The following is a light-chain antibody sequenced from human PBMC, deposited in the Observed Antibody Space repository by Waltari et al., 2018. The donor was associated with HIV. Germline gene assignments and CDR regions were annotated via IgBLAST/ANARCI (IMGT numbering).Light chain of an antibody. CDR1: RSNIGSKT. V-gene: IGLV1-44*01. CDR3: AAWDVSLNGLV. Sequence: QSVLTQPPSASGPPGQRVTISCSGSRSNIGSKTVNWYQQLPGTAPKLLIYSNGPRPSGVPDRFSGSKSGTSASLAISGLQSEDEAGYYCAAWDVSLNGLVFGGGTKVTVL. CDR2: SNG. J-gene: IGLJ2*01.